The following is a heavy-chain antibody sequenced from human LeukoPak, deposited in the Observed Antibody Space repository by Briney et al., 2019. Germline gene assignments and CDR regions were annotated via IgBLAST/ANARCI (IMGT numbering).Heavy chain of an antibody. J-gene: IGHJ4*02. D-gene: IGHD5-12*01. CDR1: GGSISTSNYY. CDR2: IYYSGST. V-gene: IGHV4-39*07. Sequence: PSETLSLTCTVSGGSISTSNYYWGWIRQPPGKGLEWIRSIYYSGSTYYNPSLKSRVTISVDTSKNQFSLKLSSVTAADTAVYYCARVEWLQPIDYWGQGTLVTVSS. CDR3: ARVEWLQPIDY.